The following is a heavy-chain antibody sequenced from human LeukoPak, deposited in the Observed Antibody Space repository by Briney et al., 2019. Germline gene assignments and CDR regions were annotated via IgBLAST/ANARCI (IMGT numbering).Heavy chain of an antibody. CDR1: GFTFSSYA. J-gene: IGHJ4*02. CDR3: ARGPSGYHNT. CDR2: ISDSGGST. V-gene: IGHV3-23*01. Sequence: GGSLRLSCAASGFTFSSYAMSWVRQAPGEGLEWVSAISDSGGSTYYADSVKGRFTISRDNSKNSLYLQMNSLRAEDTAVYYCARGPSGYHNTGGQGTLVTVSS. D-gene: IGHD5-12*01.